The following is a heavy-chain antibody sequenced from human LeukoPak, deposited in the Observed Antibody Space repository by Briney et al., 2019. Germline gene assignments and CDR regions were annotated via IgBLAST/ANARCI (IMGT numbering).Heavy chain of an antibody. D-gene: IGHD2-15*01. CDR2: IHYTGST. J-gene: IGHJ3*02. CDR1: GGSISSGDYY. CDR3: ARGSAFDI. V-gene: IGHV4-30-4*08. Sequence: PSQTLSLTCSVSGGSISSGDYYWSWIRQPPGKGLEWIGYIHYTGSTYYNPSLNSRVTVSIDMSKNQFSLKLSSVTAADTAVYYCARGSAFDIWGQGTMVTVSS.